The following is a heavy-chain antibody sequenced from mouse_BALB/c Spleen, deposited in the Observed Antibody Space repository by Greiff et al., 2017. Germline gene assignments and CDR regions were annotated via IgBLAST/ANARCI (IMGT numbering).Heavy chain of an antibody. D-gene: IGHD1-2*01. V-gene: IGHV1-9*01. CDR2: ILPGSGST. J-gene: IGHJ2*01. CDR3: AIIHYYGYVGY. Sequence: QVQLQQSGAELMKPGASVKISCKATGYTFSSYWIEWVKQRPGHGLEWIGEILPGSGSTNYNEKFKGKATFTADTSSNTAYMQLSSLTSEDSAVYYCAIIHYYGYVGYWGQGTTLTVSS. CDR1: GYTFSSYW.